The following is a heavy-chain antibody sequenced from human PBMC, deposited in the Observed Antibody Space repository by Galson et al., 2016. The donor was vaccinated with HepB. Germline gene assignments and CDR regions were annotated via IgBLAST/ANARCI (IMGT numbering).Heavy chain of an antibody. Sequence: SETLSLTCSVSGGSINSSSYFWDWIRQPPGKGLQWIGSIYYSGTTYYNLSLQSRLTMSVDTSKNQFSLKLSSVTAADTAVYFCARRGSSNWIWYYFDYWGQGNLVTVSS. CDR1: GGSINSSSYF. V-gene: IGHV4-39*01. J-gene: IGHJ4*02. D-gene: IGHD6-13*01. CDR3: ARRGSSNWIWYYFDY. CDR2: IYYSGTT.